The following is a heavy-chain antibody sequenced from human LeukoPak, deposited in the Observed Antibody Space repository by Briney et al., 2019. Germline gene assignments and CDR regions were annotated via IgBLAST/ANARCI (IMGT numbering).Heavy chain of an antibody. CDR2: ISAYNGNT. CDR3: ARERQDYFDY. Sequence: GASVKVSCKASGGTFSSYAISWVRQAPGQGLEWMGWISAYNGNTNYAQKLQGRVTMTTDTSTSTAYMELRSLRSDDTAVYYCARERQDYFDYWGQGTLVTVSS. J-gene: IGHJ4*02. V-gene: IGHV1-18*01. CDR1: GGTFSSYA.